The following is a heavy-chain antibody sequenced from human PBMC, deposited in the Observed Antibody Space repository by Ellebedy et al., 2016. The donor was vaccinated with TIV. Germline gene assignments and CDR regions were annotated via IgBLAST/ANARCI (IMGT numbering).Heavy chain of an antibody. V-gene: IGHV1-18*01. D-gene: IGHD6-19*01. Sequence: ASVKVSCXASGFTFSTYGISWVRQAPGQGLEWVGWISGHNGDTNYAQRLQGRVTMTTDTSTNTTYMELRSLTSADTAVYYCARETIAVPHTFRSIPNDYWGQGTLVTVSS. CDR1: GFTFSTYG. CDR3: ARETIAVPHTFRSIPNDY. CDR2: ISGHNGDT. J-gene: IGHJ4*02.